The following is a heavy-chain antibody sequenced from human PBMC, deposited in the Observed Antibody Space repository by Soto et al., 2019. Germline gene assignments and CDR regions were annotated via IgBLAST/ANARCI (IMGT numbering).Heavy chain of an antibody. CDR1: GYTFTGYY. CDR3: ARGDWGIVATIGSWFDP. V-gene: IGHV1-2*02. Sequence: GASVKVSCKASGYTFTGYYMHWVRQAPGQGLEWMGWINPNSGGTNYAQKFQGRVTMTRDTSISTAYMELSRLRSDDTAVYYCARGDWGIVATIGSWFDPWGQGTLVTVSS. J-gene: IGHJ5*02. D-gene: IGHD5-12*01. CDR2: INPNSGGT.